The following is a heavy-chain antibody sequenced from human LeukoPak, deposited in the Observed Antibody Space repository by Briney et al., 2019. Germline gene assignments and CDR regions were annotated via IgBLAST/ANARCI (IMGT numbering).Heavy chain of an antibody. J-gene: IGHJ4*01. CDR2: IYYSGST. CDR3: ARYNSGWSYFDY. Sequence: SETLSLTCTVSGGSISSSSYYWGWIRQPPGKGLEWIGSIYYSGSTYYNPSLKSRVTISVDTSKNQFPLKLSSVTAADTAIYYCARYNSGWSYFDYWGQGTLVTVSS. V-gene: IGHV4-39*06. D-gene: IGHD6-19*01. CDR1: GGSISSSSYY.